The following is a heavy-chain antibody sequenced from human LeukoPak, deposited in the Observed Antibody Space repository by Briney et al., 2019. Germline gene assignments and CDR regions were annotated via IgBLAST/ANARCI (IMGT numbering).Heavy chain of an antibody. Sequence: GSLRLSCAASGFPLRGYTMNWVRQAPGKGLEWVSSIGISSNKIYYADSVKGRFTISRDNSKNTLYLQMNSLRAEDTAVYYCAKRVLVRGVTPGAFDIWGQGTMVTVSS. V-gene: IGHV3-21*04. CDR2: IGISSNKI. CDR3: AKRVLVRGVTPGAFDI. J-gene: IGHJ3*02. D-gene: IGHD3-10*01. CDR1: GFPLRGYT.